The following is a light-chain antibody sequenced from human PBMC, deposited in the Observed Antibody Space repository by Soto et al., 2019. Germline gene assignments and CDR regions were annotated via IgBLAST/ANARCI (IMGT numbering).Light chain of an antibody. CDR1: SSDVGAYKY. CDR2: EVS. V-gene: IGLV2-14*01. CDR3: ISFTSSSTYV. Sequence: SVLTQPASVSGSPGQSITISCTGTSSDVGAYKYVSWYQQHPGKAPKLIIYEVSNRPSGVSNRFSGSKSGNTASLTISGLQAEDETDYYCISFTSSSTYVFGTGTKLTVL. J-gene: IGLJ1*01.